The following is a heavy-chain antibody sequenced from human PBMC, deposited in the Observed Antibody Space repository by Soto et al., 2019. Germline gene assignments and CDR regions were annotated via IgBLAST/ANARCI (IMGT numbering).Heavy chain of an antibody. CDR3: ARRARPDFYYMDV. J-gene: IGHJ6*03. V-gene: IGHV3-64*01. Sequence: GGSMRVSSVAAGFNLSGYDMDWVRQEPGKGLEYVSGISSNGVGTYYANSVQGRFTISRDNSKNTVYLQMGSLRPEDMAVYYCARRARPDFYYMDVWGKGTTVTVSS. CDR2: ISSNGVGT. CDR1: GFNLSGYD. D-gene: IGHD6-6*01.